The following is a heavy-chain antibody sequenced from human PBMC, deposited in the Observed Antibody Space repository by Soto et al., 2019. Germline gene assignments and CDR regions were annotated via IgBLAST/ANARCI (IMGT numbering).Heavy chain of an antibody. CDR1: GFTFSSYS. V-gene: IGHV3-48*02. CDR3: ARVVSKGYCSGGSCYSDY. CDR2: ISSSSSTI. J-gene: IGHJ4*02. Sequence: EVQLVESGGGLVQPGGSPRLSCAASGFTFSSYSMNWVRQAPGKGLEWVSYISSSSSTIYYADSVKGRFTISRDNAKNSLYLQMNSLRDEDTAVYYCARVVSKGYCSGGSCYSDYWGQGTLVTVSS. D-gene: IGHD2-15*01.